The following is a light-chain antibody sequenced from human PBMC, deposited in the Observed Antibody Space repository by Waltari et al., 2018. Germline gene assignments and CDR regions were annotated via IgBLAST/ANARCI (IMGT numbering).Light chain of an antibody. CDR2: EAS. V-gene: IGLV2-23*01. CDR3: CSYAGSRIYVV. Sequence: QSALTQPASVSGSPGQSTSIPRTGTSGDVRCYNLGSWYQQHPGKAPKLMIYEASKRPSGVSNRFSGSKSGNTASLTISGLQAVDEADYYCCSYAGSRIYVVFGGGTKLTVL. CDR1: SGDVRCYNL. J-gene: IGLJ2*01.